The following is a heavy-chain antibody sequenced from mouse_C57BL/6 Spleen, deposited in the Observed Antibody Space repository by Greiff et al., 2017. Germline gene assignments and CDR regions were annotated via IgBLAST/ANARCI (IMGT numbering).Heavy chain of an antibody. CDR1: GYSITSDY. J-gene: IGHJ4*01. CDR3: AREIYYGYDSTYAMDY. Sequence: VQLKESGPGLAKPSQTLSLTCSVTGYSITSDYWNWIRKFPGHKLEYMGYISYSGSTYYNPSLKSRISITRDTSKNQYYLQLNSVTTEDTATYYCAREIYYGYDSTYAMDYWGQGTSVTVSS. V-gene: IGHV3-8*01. CDR2: ISYSGST. D-gene: IGHD2-2*01.